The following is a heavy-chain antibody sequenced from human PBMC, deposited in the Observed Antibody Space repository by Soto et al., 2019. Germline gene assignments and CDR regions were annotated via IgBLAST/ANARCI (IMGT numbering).Heavy chain of an antibody. Sequence: QMQLQESGPGLVKPSGTLSLTCAVSGVSIGSHDWWTWVRQPPGKGLEWIGESHQSGHTNYNSSLESRVTISLDKSKNHFSLQLSSVTVADTAVYYCATRDTGRVYWGQGTLVTVSS. CDR2: SHQSGHT. J-gene: IGHJ4*02. CDR1: GVSIGSHDW. V-gene: IGHV4-4*02. D-gene: IGHD5-18*01. CDR3: ATRDTGRVY.